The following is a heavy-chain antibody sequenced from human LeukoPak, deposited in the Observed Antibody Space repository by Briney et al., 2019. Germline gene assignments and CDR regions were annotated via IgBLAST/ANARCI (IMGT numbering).Heavy chain of an antibody. Sequence: GGSLRLSCAASGFTFSSYWMSWVRQAPGKGLEWVSYISSSSSTIYYADSVKGRFTISRDNAKNSLYLQMNSLRDEDTAVYYCARALDGDYDQWGQGTLVTVSS. CDR2: ISSSSSTI. D-gene: IGHD4-17*01. J-gene: IGHJ5*02. V-gene: IGHV3-48*02. CDR1: GFTFSSYW. CDR3: ARALDGDYDQ.